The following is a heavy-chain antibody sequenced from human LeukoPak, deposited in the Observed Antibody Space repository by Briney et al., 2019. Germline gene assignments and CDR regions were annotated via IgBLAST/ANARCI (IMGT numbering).Heavy chain of an antibody. V-gene: IGHV5-51*01. Sequence: GESLKISCKGSGYSFTSYWIGWVRQMPGKSLEWMGIIYPGDSDTRYSPSFQGQVTISADKSISTAYLQWSSLKASDTAMYYCARLPYCSSTSCYEGDYWGQGTLVTVSS. D-gene: IGHD2-2*01. CDR2: IYPGDSDT. CDR1: GYSFTSYW. J-gene: IGHJ4*02. CDR3: ARLPYCSSTSCYEGDY.